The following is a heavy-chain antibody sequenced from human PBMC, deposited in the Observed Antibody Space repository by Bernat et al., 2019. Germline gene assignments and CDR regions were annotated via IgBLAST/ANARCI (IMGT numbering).Heavy chain of an antibody. CDR3: ARESDGMDV. J-gene: IGHJ6*02. CDR1: GFTFSSYA. V-gene: IGHV3-30-3*01. Sequence: QVQLVESGGGVVQPGRSPRLSCAASGFTFSSYAMHWVRQAPGKGLEWVAVISYDGSNKYYADSVKGRFTISRDNSKNTLYLQMNSLRAEDTAVYYCARESDGMDVWGQGTTVTVSS. CDR2: ISYDGSNK.